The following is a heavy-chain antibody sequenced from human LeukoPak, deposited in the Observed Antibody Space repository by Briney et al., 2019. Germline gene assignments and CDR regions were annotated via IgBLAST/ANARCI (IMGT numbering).Heavy chain of an antibody. CDR1: GFTFSSYA. J-gene: IGHJ4*02. V-gene: IGHV3-23*01. CDR2: ISGSGGST. CDR3: ARGDLYYYDSSGSHFDY. D-gene: IGHD3-22*01. Sequence: PGGSLRLSCAAPGFTFSSYAMSWVRQAPGKGLEWVSAISGSGGSTYYADSVKGRFTISRDNSKNTLYLQMNSLRAEDTAVYYCARGDLYYYDSSGSHFDYWGQGTLVTVSS.